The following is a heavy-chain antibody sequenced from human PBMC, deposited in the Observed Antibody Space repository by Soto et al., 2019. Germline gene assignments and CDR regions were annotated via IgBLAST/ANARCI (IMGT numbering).Heavy chain of an antibody. J-gene: IGHJ4*02. CDR2: INHSGST. CDR3: VTDKTFDY. V-gene: IGHV4-34*01. Sequence: QVQLQQWGAGLLKPSETLSLTCAVYGGSFSGYYWSWIRQPPGKGLEWIGEINHSGSTNYNPSLKSRVTISVDTSKNQFSLKLSSVTAADTAVYYCVTDKTFDYWGQGTLVTVSS. CDR1: GGSFSGYY.